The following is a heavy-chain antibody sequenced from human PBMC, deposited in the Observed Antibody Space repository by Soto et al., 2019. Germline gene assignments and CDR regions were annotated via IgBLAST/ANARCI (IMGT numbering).Heavy chain of an antibody. J-gene: IGHJ4*02. Sequence: SETLSLTCTVSGGSISSYYWSWIRQPPGKGLEWIGYIYYSGSTNYNPSLKSRVTISVDTSKNQFSLKLSSVTAADTAVYYCARVFVSPQTTVTPWYYFDYWGQGTLVTVSS. CDR3: ARVFVSPQTTVTPWYYFDY. D-gene: IGHD4-17*01. CDR1: GGSISSYY. CDR2: IYYSGST. V-gene: IGHV4-59*01.